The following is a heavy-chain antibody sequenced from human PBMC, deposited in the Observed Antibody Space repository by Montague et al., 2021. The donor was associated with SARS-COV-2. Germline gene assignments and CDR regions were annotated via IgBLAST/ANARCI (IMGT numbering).Heavy chain of an antibody. J-gene: IGHJ4*02. CDR1: GGSFSGYY. Sequence: SETLSLTCAVYGGSFSGYYWSWIRQPPGKGLEWIGEMNHSGSTNYNPSLKSRVTISVDTSKNQFSLKLSSATAADTAVYYCARGYQLRFLEWSSRQSTFDYWGQGTLVTVSS. CDR3: ARGYQLRFLEWSSRQSTFDY. V-gene: IGHV4-34*01. D-gene: IGHD3-3*01. CDR2: MNHSGST.